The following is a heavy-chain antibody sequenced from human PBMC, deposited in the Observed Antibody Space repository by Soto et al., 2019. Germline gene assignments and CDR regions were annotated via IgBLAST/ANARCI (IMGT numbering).Heavy chain of an antibody. V-gene: IGHV4-34*01. Sequence: SETLSLTCAVYGGSFSGYYWSWIRQPPGKGLEWIGEINHSGSTNYNPSLKSRVTISVDTSKNQFSLKLSSVTAADTAVYYCARNIAAAGNFDYWGQGTLVTVSS. CDR1: GGSFSGYY. CDR3: ARNIAAAGNFDY. J-gene: IGHJ4*02. CDR2: INHSGST. D-gene: IGHD6-13*01.